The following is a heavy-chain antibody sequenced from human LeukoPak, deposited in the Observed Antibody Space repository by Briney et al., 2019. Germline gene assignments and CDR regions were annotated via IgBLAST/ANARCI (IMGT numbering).Heavy chain of an antibody. CDR2: ISSSSSTI. Sequence: GGSLRLSCAASGFTFSTYSMNWVRQAPGKGLEWVSYISSSSSTIYYTDSVKGRFTISRDNAKNSLYLQMNSLRAEDTAVYYCAREMGDGYNRFDYWGQGTLVTVSS. D-gene: IGHD5-24*01. CDR3: AREMGDGYNRFDY. V-gene: IGHV3-48*04. J-gene: IGHJ4*02. CDR1: GFTFSTYS.